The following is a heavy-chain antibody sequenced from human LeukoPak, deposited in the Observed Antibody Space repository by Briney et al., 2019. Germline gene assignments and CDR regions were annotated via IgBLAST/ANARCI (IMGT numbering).Heavy chain of an antibody. J-gene: IGHJ4*02. D-gene: IGHD5-18*01. Sequence: ASVKVSCKASGYTFTGYYMHWVRQAPGQGLEWMGWINPNSGGTNYAQKFQGRVTMTRDTSISTAYMELSRLRSDDTAVYYCARDRGDSYGSPFDYWGQGTLVTVSS. CDR1: GYTFTGYY. V-gene: IGHV1-2*02. CDR3: ARDRGDSYGSPFDY. CDR2: INPNSGGT.